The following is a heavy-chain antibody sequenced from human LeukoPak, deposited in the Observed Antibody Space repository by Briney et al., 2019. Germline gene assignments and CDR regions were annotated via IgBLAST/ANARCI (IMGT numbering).Heavy chain of an antibody. J-gene: IGHJ4*02. Sequence: GGSLRLSCAASGFTFSSYAMSWVRQAPGKGLEWVSAISGSGGSTSYAQKFQGRVTMTRDTSTSTVYMELSSLRSEDTAVYYCARVRGEYYYDSSGLHPFDYWGQGTLVTVSS. V-gene: IGHV3-23*01. CDR3: ARVRGEYYYDSSGLHPFDY. D-gene: IGHD3-22*01. CDR1: GFTFSSYA. CDR2: ISGSGGST.